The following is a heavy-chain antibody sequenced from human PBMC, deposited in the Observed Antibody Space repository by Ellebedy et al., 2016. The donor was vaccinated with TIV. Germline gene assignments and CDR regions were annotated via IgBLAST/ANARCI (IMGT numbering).Heavy chain of an antibody. Sequence: PGGSLRLSCAASGFTFSSYAMSWVRQAPGKGLEWVSTISNTGSRTSYADSVEGRFIISRDNSKKTLYLQMNSLRAEDTAVYYCAKGRGGGSDTSAPRYYFDYWGLGTLVTVSS. D-gene: IGHD3-22*01. CDR1: GFTFSSYA. CDR3: AKGRGGGSDTSAPRYYFDY. CDR2: ISNTGSRT. V-gene: IGHV3-23*01. J-gene: IGHJ4*02.